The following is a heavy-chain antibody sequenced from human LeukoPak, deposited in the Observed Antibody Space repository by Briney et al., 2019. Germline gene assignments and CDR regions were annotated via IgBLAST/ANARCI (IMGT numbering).Heavy chain of an antibody. J-gene: IGHJ4*02. CDR1: GYTFTSYG. Sequence: ASVKVSCKASGYTFTSYGISWVRQAPGQGLEGMGRISGDNVDTNYAQKFQGRVTMSTDRSTNTAYMELRSLRSDDTAVFYCARDDPAWSRDYWGQGTLVTVSS. CDR2: ISGDNVDT. V-gene: IGHV1-18*01. CDR3: ARDDPAWSRDY. D-gene: IGHD2-8*02.